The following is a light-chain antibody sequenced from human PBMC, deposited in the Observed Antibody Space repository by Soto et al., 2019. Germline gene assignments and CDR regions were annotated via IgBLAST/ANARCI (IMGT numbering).Light chain of an antibody. V-gene: IGLV2-11*01. CDR3: CSYGGSFTLI. CDR2: DVS. Sequence: QSALTQPRSVSGSPGQSVTISCTGTSSDVGGYNFVSWYQQYPGKAPKLVIYDVSQRPSGVPDRFSGPKSGNTASLTISGLQAEDEADYYCCSYGGSFTLIFGGGTKLTVL. J-gene: IGLJ2*01. CDR1: SSDVGGYNF.